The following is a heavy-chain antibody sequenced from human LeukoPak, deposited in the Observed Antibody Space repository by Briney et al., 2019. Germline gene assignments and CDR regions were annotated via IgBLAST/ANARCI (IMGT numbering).Heavy chain of an antibody. Sequence: ASVKVSYKASVHTFSGFYVQWVRQAPGHGLEWMGWIYPKTGGTSYAQKFQGRVTMTRHTSISTAYMELIGLRSDDTAVYYCTGPRDQVFFDPWGQGTLVSVSS. CDR1: VHTFSGFY. V-gene: IGHV1-2*02. CDR3: TGPRDQVFFDP. J-gene: IGHJ5*02. CDR2: IYPKTGGT.